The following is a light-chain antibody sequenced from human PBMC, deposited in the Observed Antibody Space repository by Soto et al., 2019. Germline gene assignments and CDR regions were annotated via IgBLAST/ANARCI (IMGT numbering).Light chain of an antibody. CDR3: QQYGSSPLT. Sequence: EIVLTQSPGILSLSPGERATLSCRASQSVSSSYLAWYQQKPGQAPRLLIYAASSRATAIPDRFSGSGSETYLTLTISSLEPEDVAVYYCQQYGSSPLTFGGGTKVEIK. CDR1: QSVSSSY. V-gene: IGKV3-20*01. CDR2: AAS. J-gene: IGKJ4*01.